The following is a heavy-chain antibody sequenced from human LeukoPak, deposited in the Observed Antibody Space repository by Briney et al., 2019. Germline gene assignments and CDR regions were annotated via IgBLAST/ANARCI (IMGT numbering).Heavy chain of an antibody. J-gene: IGHJ4*02. D-gene: IGHD4-11*01. V-gene: IGHV3-21*01. CDR3: PRDSSGNYSSD. CDR2: ISFSSSYI. Sequence: GGSLSLSCAASGFTFVDYPMHWVRQAPGKGLEWVSSISFSSSYIYYADSVKGRSTISRDNPKNSLYLQMNGQRARDAPRFFFPRDSSGNYSSDWGQGTLVTVSS. CDR1: GFTFVDYP.